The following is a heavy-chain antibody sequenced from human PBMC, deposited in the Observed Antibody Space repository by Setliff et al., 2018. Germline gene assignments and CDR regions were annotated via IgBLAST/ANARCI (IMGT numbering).Heavy chain of an antibody. D-gene: IGHD3-10*01. V-gene: IGHV7-4-1*02. CDR2: INTNTGNP. J-gene: IGHJ6*03. Sequence: ASVKVPCKASGYTFTTYAISWMRQAPGQGPEYMGWINTNTGNPSYAQGFTGRFVFSLDTSVSTAYLQISSLKAEDTAVYYCARASRFGTIRYRGDYYMDVWGKGTTVTVSS. CDR1: GYTFTTYA. CDR3: ARASRFGTIRYRGDYYMDV.